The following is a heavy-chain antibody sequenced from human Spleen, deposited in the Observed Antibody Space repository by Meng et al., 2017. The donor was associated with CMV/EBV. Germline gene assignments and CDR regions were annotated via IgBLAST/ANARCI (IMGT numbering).Heavy chain of an antibody. Sequence: SCKASGYTFTGYYMHWVRQAPGQGLDGMGWINPNSGGTNYAQKFQGRVTMTRDTSISTAYMELSRLRSDDTAVYYCARDRGGGALDYWGQGTLVTVSS. D-gene: IGHD1-26*01. CDR2: INPNSGGT. V-gene: IGHV1-2*02. CDR3: ARDRGGGALDY. J-gene: IGHJ4*02. CDR1: GYTFTGYY.